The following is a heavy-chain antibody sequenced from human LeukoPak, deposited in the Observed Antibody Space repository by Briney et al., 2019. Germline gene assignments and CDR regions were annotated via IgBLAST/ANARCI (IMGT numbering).Heavy chain of an antibody. Sequence: TGGSLRLSCAASGFTFDRFTIHWVRHTPGKGLEWVSLINRRGHTFYADSVKGRFTISRDNSKNTLYLQMNSLRAEDTAVYYCAKWYYYGSGSLDYWGQGTLVTVSS. J-gene: IGHJ4*02. CDR3: AKWYYYGSGSLDY. D-gene: IGHD3-10*01. CDR1: GFTFDRFT. V-gene: IGHV3-NL1*01. CDR2: INRRGHT.